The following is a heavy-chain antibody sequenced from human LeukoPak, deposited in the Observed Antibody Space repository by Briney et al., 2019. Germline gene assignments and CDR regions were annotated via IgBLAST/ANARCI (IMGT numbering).Heavy chain of an antibody. CDR2: INTGNGNT. Sequence: GASVKVSCKASGYSFSNYAIHWVCQAPGQRLEWMGWINTGNGNTKYSQKFQGRVTITRDTSGSTTYMELSSLRPEDTALYYCAREATFGSGYLGYWGQGTLVTVSS. D-gene: IGHD3-22*01. V-gene: IGHV1-3*04. J-gene: IGHJ4*02. CDR3: AREATFGSGYLGY. CDR1: GYSFSNYA.